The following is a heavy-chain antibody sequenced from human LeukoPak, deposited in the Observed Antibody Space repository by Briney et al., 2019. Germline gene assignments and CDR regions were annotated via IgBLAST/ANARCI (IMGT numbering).Heavy chain of an antibody. D-gene: IGHD2-2*01. Sequence: ASVKVSCKASGYTFTGYYMHWVRQAPGQGLEWMGWINPNSGGTNYVQKFQGRVTMTRDTSISTAYMELSRLRSDDTAVYYCARASGGIVVVPAAAGGDYWGQGTLVTVSS. J-gene: IGHJ4*02. V-gene: IGHV1-2*02. CDR1: GYTFTGYY. CDR3: ARASGGIVVVPAAAGGDY. CDR2: INPNSGGT.